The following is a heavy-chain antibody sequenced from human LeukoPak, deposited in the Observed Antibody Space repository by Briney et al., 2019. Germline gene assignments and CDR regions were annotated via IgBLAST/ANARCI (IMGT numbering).Heavy chain of an antibody. J-gene: IGHJ4*02. D-gene: IGHD4-17*01. CDR2: ISGSGGST. CDR3: AKVPLAYGDYEKAYFDY. V-gene: IGHV3-23*01. Sequence: GGSLRLSCAASGFTFSSYAMSWVRQAPGKGLEWVSAISGSGGSTYYADSVKGRFTISRDNSKNTLYLQMNSLRAEDTAVYYCAKVPLAYGDYEKAYFDYWGQGTLVIVSS. CDR1: GFTFSSYA.